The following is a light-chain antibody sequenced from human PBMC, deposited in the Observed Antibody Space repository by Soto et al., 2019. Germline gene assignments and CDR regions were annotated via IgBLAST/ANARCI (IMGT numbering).Light chain of an antibody. J-gene: IGLJ1*01. CDR2: EVS. CDR1: SSDVGGYNS. V-gene: IGLV2-8*01. CDR3: SSYAGYNKIYV. Sequence: QSALTQPPSASGSPGQSVSISCTGTSSDVGGYNSVSWYQHHPGKAPKLLIYEVSKRPSGVPDRFSGSKSGNTASLTVSGLQTEDEADYYCSSYAGYNKIYVFGTGTKVTVL.